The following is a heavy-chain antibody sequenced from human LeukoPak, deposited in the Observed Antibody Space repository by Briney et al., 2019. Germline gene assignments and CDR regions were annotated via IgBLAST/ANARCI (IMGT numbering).Heavy chain of an antibody. D-gene: IGHD6-19*01. CDR2: INHSGST. CDR1: GGSFSGYY. V-gene: IGHV4-34*01. CDR3: ATWYSSGNLGGWFDP. Sequence: SETLSLTCAVYGGSFSGYYWSWIRQPPGKGLEWIGEINHSGSTNYNPSLKSRVTISVDTSKNQFSLKLSSVTAADTAVYYCATWYSSGNLGGWFDPWGQGTLVTVSS. J-gene: IGHJ5*02.